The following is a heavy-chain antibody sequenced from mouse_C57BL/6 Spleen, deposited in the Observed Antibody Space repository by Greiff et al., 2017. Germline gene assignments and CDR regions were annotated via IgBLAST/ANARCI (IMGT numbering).Heavy chain of an antibody. CDR3: ARPITTVVATEYFDV. CDR2: ISSGGSYT. D-gene: IGHD1-1*01. Sequence: EVQGVESGGDLVKPGGSLKLSCAASGFTFSSYGMSWVRQTPDKRLEWVATISSGGSYTYYPDSVKGRFTISRDNAKNTLYLQMSSLKSEDTAMYYCARPITTVVATEYFDVWGTGTTVTVSS. V-gene: IGHV5-6*01. J-gene: IGHJ1*03. CDR1: GFTFSSYG.